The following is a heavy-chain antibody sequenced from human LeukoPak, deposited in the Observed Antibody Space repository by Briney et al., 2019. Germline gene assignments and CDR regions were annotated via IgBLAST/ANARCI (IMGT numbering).Heavy chain of an antibody. CDR3: ARAGVVVPAARWFAFDI. CDR2: IYYSGST. CDR1: GGSISSHY. V-gene: IGHV4-59*11. J-gene: IGHJ3*02. Sequence: PSETLSLTCTVSGGSISSHYWSWIRQPPGKGLEWIGYIYYSGSTNYNPSLKSRVTISVDTSKNQFSLKLSSVTAADTAVYYCARAGVVVPAARWFAFDIWGQGTMVTVSS. D-gene: IGHD2-2*01.